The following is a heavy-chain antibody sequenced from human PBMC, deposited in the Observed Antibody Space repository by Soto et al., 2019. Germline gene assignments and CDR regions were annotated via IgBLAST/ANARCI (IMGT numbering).Heavy chain of an antibody. CDR3: AKDTGNRIHDAFDI. J-gene: IGHJ3*02. Sequence: EVQLVESGGGLVQPGRSLRLSCAASGFTFDDYAMHWVRQAPGKGLEWVSGISWNSGSIGYADSVKGRFTISRDNAKNSLYLQMNSLRAEDTALYYCAKDTGNRIHDAFDIWGQGTMVTVSS. CDR1: GFTFDDYA. V-gene: IGHV3-9*01. D-gene: IGHD3-10*01. CDR2: ISWNSGSI.